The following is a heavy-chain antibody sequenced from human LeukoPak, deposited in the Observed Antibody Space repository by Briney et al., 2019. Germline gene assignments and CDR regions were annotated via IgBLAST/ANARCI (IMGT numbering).Heavy chain of an antibody. Sequence: GGSLRLSCAASGFTVSSNYMSWVRQASGKGLEWVSVIYSGGSTYYADSVKGRFTISRDNSKNTLYLQMNSLRAEDTAVYYCAILVGAIPFDYWGQGTLVTVSS. J-gene: IGHJ4*02. CDR3: AILVGAIPFDY. CDR2: IYSGGST. D-gene: IGHD1-26*01. V-gene: IGHV3-53*01. CDR1: GFTVSSNY.